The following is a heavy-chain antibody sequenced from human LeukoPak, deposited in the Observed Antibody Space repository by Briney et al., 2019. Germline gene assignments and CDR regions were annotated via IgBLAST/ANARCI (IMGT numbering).Heavy chain of an antibody. Sequence: HSGGSLRLSCAASGFTFSSYAMSWVRQAPGKGLEWVSAISGSGGSTYYADSVKGRFTISRDNSKNTLYLQMNSLRAEDTAVYYCAKDQRTYYYDSSGYYEGYWGQGTLVTVSS. CDR2: ISGSGGST. V-gene: IGHV3-23*01. J-gene: IGHJ4*02. D-gene: IGHD3-22*01. CDR3: AKDQRTYYYDSSGYYEGY. CDR1: GFTFSSYA.